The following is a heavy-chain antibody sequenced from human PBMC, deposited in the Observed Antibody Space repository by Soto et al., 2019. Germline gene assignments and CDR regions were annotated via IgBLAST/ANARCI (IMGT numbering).Heavy chain of an antibody. CDR2: ISSSSTI. V-gene: IGHV3-48*02. J-gene: IGHJ6*02. CDR1: GFTFSSYS. D-gene: IGHD6-13*01. Sequence: GGSLRLSCAASGFTFSSYSMNWVRQAPGKGLEWVSYISSSSTIYYADSVKGRFTISRDNAKNSLYLQMNSLRDEDTAVYYCAREPGYSGDEMPGAYYYYGMDVWGQGTTVTVSS. CDR3: AREPGYSGDEMPGAYYYYGMDV.